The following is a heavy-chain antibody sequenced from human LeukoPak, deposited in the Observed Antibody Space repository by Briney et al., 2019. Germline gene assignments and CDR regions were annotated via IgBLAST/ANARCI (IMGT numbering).Heavy chain of an antibody. Sequence: GGSLRLSCETAGFTFSSYVMHWVRRTPGKGLVWVSRISHDGTISYADSVKGRFTISRDNAKNTLTLQMNSPRVEDTAVYFCARDWVYKIDYWGRGTLVTVSS. CDR3: ARDWVYKIDY. J-gene: IGHJ4*02. D-gene: IGHD5-24*01. CDR1: GFTFSSYV. V-gene: IGHV3-74*01. CDR2: ISHDGTI.